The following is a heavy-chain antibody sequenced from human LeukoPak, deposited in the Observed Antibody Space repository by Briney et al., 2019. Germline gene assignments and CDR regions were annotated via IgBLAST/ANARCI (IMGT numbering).Heavy chain of an antibody. CDR3: AKSFQGVPAGINY. Sequence: PGGSLRLSCAASGFTFSIYAMGWVRQAPGKGLEWVSTIVASGGSTYYADSVTGRFTISRDNSKNTLYLQMNSLRAEDTAVYYRAKSFQGVPAGINYWGQGTLVTVSS. CDR2: IVASGGST. V-gene: IGHV3-23*01. D-gene: IGHD2-2*01. J-gene: IGHJ4*02. CDR1: GFTFSIYA.